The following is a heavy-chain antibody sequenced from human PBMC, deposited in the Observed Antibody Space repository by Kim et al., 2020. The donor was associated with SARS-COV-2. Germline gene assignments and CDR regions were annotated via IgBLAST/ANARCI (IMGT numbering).Heavy chain of an antibody. CDR2: INQSGST. J-gene: IGHJ6*02. CDR3: ARDDHGDYYNYGMDV. Sequence: SETLSLTCGIYGGSFSVHYWSWIRQPPGKGLEWIGEINQSGSTKYNPSLKSRVSISVDRSKNQFSLKVISVTAADTAVYYCARDDHGDYYNYGMDVWGQGTTVTVSS. D-gene: IGHD4-17*01. CDR1: GGSFSVHY. V-gene: IGHV4-34*01.